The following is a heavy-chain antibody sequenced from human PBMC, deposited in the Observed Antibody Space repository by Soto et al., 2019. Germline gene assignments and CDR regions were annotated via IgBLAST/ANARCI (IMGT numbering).Heavy chain of an antibody. J-gene: IGHJ6*02. Sequence: GSLRLSCAASGFTFSTYAMQWVRQPPGKGLDWVALISYDGSEKDYADSVQGRFTVSRDNSKNTLYLEMNSLRVEDTAIYYCASPAVACYYYGMDVWGQGTTVTVCS. D-gene: IGHD6-19*01. V-gene: IGHV3-30-3*01. CDR1: GFTFSTYA. CDR3: ASPAVACYYYGMDV. CDR2: ISYDGSEK.